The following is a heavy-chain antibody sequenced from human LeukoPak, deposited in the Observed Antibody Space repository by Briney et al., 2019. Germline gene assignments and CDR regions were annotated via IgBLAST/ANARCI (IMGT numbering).Heavy chain of an antibody. CDR2: ISNSASYT. J-gene: IGHJ4*02. D-gene: IGHD5-24*01. V-gene: IGHV3-48*03. CDR1: GFAFSSYE. CDR3: ARHGYSKSFDY. Sequence: GGSLRLSCAASGFAFSSYEMNWVRQAPGHGLALISYISNSASYTNNADSVKGRFTISRDNAKNSLYLQMNSLRAEDTAVYYCARHGYSKSFDYWGQGTLVTVSS.